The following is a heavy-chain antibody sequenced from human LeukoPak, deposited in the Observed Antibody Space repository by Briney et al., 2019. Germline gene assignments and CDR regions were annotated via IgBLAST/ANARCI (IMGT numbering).Heavy chain of an antibody. CDR3: ARDYRDAFDI. V-gene: IGHV1-18*01. CDR2: ISAYNGNT. CDR1: GGTFISYA. D-gene: IGHD4-11*01. Sequence: GASVKVSCKASGGTFISYAISWVRQAPGQGLEWMGWISAYNGNTNYAQKLQGRVTMTTDTSTSTAYMELRSLRSGDTAVYYCARDYRDAFDIWGQGTMVTVSS. J-gene: IGHJ3*02.